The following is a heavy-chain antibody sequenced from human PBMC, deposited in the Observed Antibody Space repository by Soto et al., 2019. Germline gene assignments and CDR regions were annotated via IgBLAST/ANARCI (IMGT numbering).Heavy chain of an antibody. D-gene: IGHD1-26*01. Sequence: GGSLRLSCAASGFTFSSYGMHWVRQAPGKGLEWVAVISYDGSNKYYADSVKGRFTISRDNSKNTLYLQMNSLRAEDTAVYYCAKDLSAWELLYGMDVWGQGTTVTVSS. CDR2: ISYDGSNK. CDR3: AKDLSAWELLYGMDV. CDR1: GFTFSSYG. V-gene: IGHV3-30*18. J-gene: IGHJ6*02.